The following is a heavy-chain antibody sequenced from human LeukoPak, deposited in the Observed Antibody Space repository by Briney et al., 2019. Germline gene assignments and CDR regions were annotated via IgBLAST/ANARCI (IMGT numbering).Heavy chain of an antibody. D-gene: IGHD5-24*01. Sequence: GGSLRLSCAASGFTFSSYAMSWVRQAPGKGLEWVANINQDGSEKYYVDSVRGRFTISRDNAKKSLYLQMNSLRVEDTAVYYCARSRQLAVWGQGTLVTVSS. CDR3: ARSRQLAV. CDR1: GFTFSSYA. J-gene: IGHJ4*02. CDR2: INQDGSEK. V-gene: IGHV3-7*05.